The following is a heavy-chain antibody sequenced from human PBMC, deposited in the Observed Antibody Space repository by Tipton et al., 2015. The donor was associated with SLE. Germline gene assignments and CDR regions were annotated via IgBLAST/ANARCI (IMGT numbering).Heavy chain of an antibody. D-gene: IGHD3-10*01. V-gene: IGHV4-59*01. J-gene: IGHJ3*01. Sequence: TLSLTCTVSGGSISSYYWSWIRQPPGKGLEWIGYIYYSGSTNYNPSLKSRVTISVDTSKNQFSLKLSSVTAADTAVYYCASETYYYGSGTRAFDVWGRGTMGPVSS. CDR3: ASETYYYGSGTRAFDV. CDR1: GGSISSYY. CDR2: IYYSGST.